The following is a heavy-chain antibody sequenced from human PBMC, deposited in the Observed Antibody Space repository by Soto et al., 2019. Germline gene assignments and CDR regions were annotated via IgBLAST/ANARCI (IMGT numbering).Heavy chain of an antibody. J-gene: IGHJ3*02. CDR1: GGSISSGDHY. CDR2: IYYSGST. CDR3: ARDTAMVTGAFDI. Sequence: SETLSLTCTVSGGSISSGDHYWSWIRQPPGKGLEWIGYIYYSGSTYYNPSLKSRVTISVDTSKNQFSLKLSSVTAADTAVYYCARDTAMVTGAFDIWGQGTMVTVSS. D-gene: IGHD5-18*01. V-gene: IGHV4-30-4*01.